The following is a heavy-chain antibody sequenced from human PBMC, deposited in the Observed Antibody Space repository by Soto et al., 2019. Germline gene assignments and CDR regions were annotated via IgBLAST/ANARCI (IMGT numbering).Heavy chain of an antibody. CDR1: GGTFSSYS. CDR3: ARDGGRHSGGIDY. J-gene: IGHJ4*02. Sequence: QVQLVQSGAEVKKPGSSVKVSCKASGGTFSSYSINWVRQAPGQGLEWMGEIIPIFGTANYAQKLQGRVTITADESTSTAYMELSSLRSEDTAVYYCARDGGRHSGGIDYRGQGTLVTVSS. D-gene: IGHD1-26*01. CDR2: IIPIFGTA. V-gene: IGHV1-69*01.